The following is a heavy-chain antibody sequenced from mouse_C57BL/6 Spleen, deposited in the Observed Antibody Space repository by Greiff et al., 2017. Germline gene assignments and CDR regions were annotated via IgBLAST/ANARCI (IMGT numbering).Heavy chain of an antibody. J-gene: IGHJ4*01. CDR3: ARGGAQGSSLYAMDY. D-gene: IGHD3-2*02. CDR1: GYTFTDYY. V-gene: IGHV1-26*01. CDR2: INPNNGGT. Sequence: EVQLQQSGPELVKPGASVKISCKASGYTFTDYYMNWVKQSHGKSLEWIGDINPNNGGTSYNQKFKGKATLTVDKSSSTAYMELRSLTSEDSAVYYCARGGAQGSSLYAMDYWGQGTSVTVSS.